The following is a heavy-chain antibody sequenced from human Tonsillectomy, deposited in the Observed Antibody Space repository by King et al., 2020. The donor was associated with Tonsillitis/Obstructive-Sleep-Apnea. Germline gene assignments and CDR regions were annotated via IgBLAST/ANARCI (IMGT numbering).Heavy chain of an antibody. D-gene: IGHD3-22*01. V-gene: IGHV1-46*01. Sequence: QLVQSGAEVKKPGASVKASCKASGYTFTRNYIHWGRQAPGQGLEWMGIVNPSSSSSTYAQKFQGRVTMTSDTSTSTVNMELSSLRSEDTAVYYCVRNDKDGRYFDYWGQGSLVTVSS. CDR3: VRNDKDGRYFDY. CDR1: GYTFTRNY. CDR2: VNPSSSSS. J-gene: IGHJ4*02.